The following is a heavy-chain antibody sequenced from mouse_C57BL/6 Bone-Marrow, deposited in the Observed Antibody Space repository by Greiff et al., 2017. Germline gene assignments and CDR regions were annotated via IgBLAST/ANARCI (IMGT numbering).Heavy chain of an antibody. CDR3: ARPGYDYVLFAY. CDR1: GYTFTSYW. D-gene: IGHD2-4*01. V-gene: IGHV1-64*01. Sequence: VQLQQPGAELVKPGASVTLSCTASGYTFTSYWMHWVKQRPGQGLEWIGMIHPNSGSTNYNEKFKSKATLTVDNSSSTAYMQLSSLTSEDSAVYYCARPGYDYVLFAYWGQGTLVTVSA. J-gene: IGHJ3*01. CDR2: IHPNSGST.